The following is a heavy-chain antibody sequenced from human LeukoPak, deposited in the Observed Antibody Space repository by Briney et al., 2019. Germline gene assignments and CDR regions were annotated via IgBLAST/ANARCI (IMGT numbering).Heavy chain of an antibody. V-gene: IGHV4-39*01. D-gene: IGHD5-18*01. CDR3: ARHAPPYSNYGMDV. Sequence: SETLSLTCTVSGGSISSSSYYWGWIRQPPGEGLEWIGSIYYSGSTYYNPSLKSRVTISVDTSKNQFSLKLSSVTAADTAVYYCARHAPPYSNYGMDVWGQGTTVTVSS. CDR2: IYYSGST. CDR1: GGSISSSSYY. J-gene: IGHJ6*02.